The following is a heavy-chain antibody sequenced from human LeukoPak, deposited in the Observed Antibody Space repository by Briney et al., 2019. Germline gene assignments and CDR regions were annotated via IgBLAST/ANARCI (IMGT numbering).Heavy chain of an antibody. D-gene: IGHD3-3*01. CDR3: ARVNTIFGVVMRYFDY. V-gene: IGHV3-7*04. CDR1: GFSFSTSY. CDR2: MSPDGSQK. Sequence: GGSLRLSCAASGFSFSTSYMSWLRQAPGRGLEWLTDMSPDGSQKSYVDSVKGRFTVSRDNAKNSQYLQINSLRAEDTAVYYCARVNTIFGVVMRYFDYWGQGTLVTVSS. J-gene: IGHJ4*02.